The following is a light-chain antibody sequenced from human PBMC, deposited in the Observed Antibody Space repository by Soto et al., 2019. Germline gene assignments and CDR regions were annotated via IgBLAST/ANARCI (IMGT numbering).Light chain of an antibody. J-gene: IGKJ4*01. Sequence: AIQLTQSPSSLSASVGDRVSITCRASQGIGSALAWYQLKPGAAPTLLIYDASTLESGVPSRFSGSRSGADFTLTISSLQPGDFATYYCQNFRSSAISFGGGTKVEIK. CDR3: QNFRSSAIS. CDR2: DAS. CDR1: QGIGSA. V-gene: IGKV1-13*02.